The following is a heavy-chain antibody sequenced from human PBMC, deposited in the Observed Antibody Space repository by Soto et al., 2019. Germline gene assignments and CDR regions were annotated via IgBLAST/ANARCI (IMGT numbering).Heavy chain of an antibody. J-gene: IGHJ4*02. CDR1: GGTFSSYA. Sequence: QVQLVQSGAEVKKPGSSVKVSCKASGGTFSSYAISWVRQAPGQGLEWMGGIIPIFGTANYAQKFQGRVTXXAXESTSTAYMELSSLRSEDTAVYYCANRHGGTYGFDYWGQGTLVTVSS. V-gene: IGHV1-69*01. CDR3: ANRHGGTYGFDY. D-gene: IGHD2-15*01. CDR2: IIPIFGTA.